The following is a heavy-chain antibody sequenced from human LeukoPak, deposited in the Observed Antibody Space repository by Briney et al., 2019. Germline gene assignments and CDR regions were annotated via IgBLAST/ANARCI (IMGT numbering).Heavy chain of an antibody. D-gene: IGHD3-3*01. V-gene: IGHV1-8*03. Sequence: VASVKVSCKASGYTFTSYDINWVRQATGQGLEWMGWMNPNSGNTGYAQKFQGRVTITRNTSISTAYMELSSLRSEDTAVYYCARGRLGDYDFWSGSNTPLDYWGQGTLVTVSS. CDR2: MNPNSGNT. CDR1: GYTFTSYD. J-gene: IGHJ4*02. CDR3: ARGRLGDYDFWSGSNTPLDY.